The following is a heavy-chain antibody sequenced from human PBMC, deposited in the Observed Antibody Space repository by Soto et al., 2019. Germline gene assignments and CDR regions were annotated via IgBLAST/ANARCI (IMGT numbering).Heavy chain of an antibody. CDR1: GDSVSSNSAA. CDR3: ARGGRYFDL. D-gene: IGHD3-16*01. V-gene: IGHV6-1*01. Sequence: QVQLQQSGPGLVKPSQTLSLTCVISGDSVSSNSAAWTWIRQSPSGGLEWLGRTYYRAKWYYDYAVSVESRITYNPDTPKNQFSLQLNSVPPEDTAVYYCARGGRYFDLWGRGTLVTVSS. CDR2: TYYRAKWYY. J-gene: IGHJ2*01.